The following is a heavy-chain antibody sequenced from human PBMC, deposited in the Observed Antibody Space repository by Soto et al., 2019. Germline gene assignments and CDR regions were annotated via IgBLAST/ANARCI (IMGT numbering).Heavy chain of an antibody. CDR2: IYHDGNT. Sequence: TSETLSLTCTVSGGSISTYYWSWIRQPPGKGLQWIAYIYHDGNTYYSPSLKSRVTISIDTSKNQFSLKMNSVTAADTAVYYCARESAGSGKNNWFDPWGQGTLVTVSS. D-gene: IGHD3-10*01. V-gene: IGHV4-59*01. CDR1: GGSISTYY. J-gene: IGHJ5*02. CDR3: ARESAGSGKNNWFDP.